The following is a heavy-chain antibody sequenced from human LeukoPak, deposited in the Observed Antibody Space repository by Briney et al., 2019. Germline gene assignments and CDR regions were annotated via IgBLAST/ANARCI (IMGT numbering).Heavy chain of an antibody. D-gene: IGHD1-26*01. CDR2: IYPSDSDT. CDR3: ARPLQGIVGATGFDY. V-gene: IGHV5-51*01. Sequence: GASLKISCKGSGSSFTSYWIGWVRQMPGKGLEWMGIIYPSDSDTRYSPSFQGQVTISADKSIKTAYLQWSSLKASDTAMYYCARPLQGIVGATGFDYWGQGTLVTVSS. J-gene: IGHJ4*02. CDR1: GSSFTSYW.